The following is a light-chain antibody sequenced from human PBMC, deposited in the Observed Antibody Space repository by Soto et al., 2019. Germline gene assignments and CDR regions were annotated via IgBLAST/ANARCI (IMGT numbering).Light chain of an antibody. Sequence: EIMLRHSPATLSLSPGERATLSCRASQSVNIYLAWYQQKPGQAPRLLIYDTSNRATGVPDRFSGSGSGTEFTLTISRLEPEDFAVYYCQQYGTSLQTSGHGTKVDIK. CDR3: QQYGTSLQT. J-gene: IGKJ1*01. CDR2: DTS. V-gene: IGKV3-20*01. CDR1: QSVNIY.